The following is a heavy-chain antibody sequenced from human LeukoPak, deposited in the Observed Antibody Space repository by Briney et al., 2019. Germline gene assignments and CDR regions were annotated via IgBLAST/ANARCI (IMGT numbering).Heavy chain of an antibody. J-gene: IGHJ6*03. CDR1: GFTFDDYG. CDR2: INWNGGST. V-gene: IGHV3-20*04. Sequence: GGSLRLSCAASGFTFDDYGMSWFRQAPGKGLEWVSGINWNGGSTGYADSVKGRFTISRDNAKNSLYLQMNSPRAEDTALYYCARVLGCTNGVCPYYYYYYMDVWGKGTTVTVSS. CDR3: ARVLGCTNGVCPYYYYYYMDV. D-gene: IGHD2-8*01.